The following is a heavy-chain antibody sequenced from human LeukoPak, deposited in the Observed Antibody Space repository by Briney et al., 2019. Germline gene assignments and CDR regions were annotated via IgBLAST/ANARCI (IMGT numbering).Heavy chain of an antibody. Sequence: PSETLSLTRAVYGGSFSGYYWSWIRQPPGKGLEWIGEINHSGSTNYNPSLKSRVTISVDTSKDQFSLKLSSVTAADTAVYYCARENDGSGSWTMTYYYYYYMDVWGKGTTVTVSS. CDR1: GGSFSGYY. J-gene: IGHJ6*03. V-gene: IGHV4-34*01. CDR2: INHSGST. CDR3: ARENDGSGSWTMTYYYYYYMDV. D-gene: IGHD3-10*01.